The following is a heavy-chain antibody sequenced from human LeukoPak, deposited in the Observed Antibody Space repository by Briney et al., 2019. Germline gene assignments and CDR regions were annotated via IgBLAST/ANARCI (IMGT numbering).Heavy chain of an antibody. V-gene: IGHV3-9*01. CDR3: ARLDTAMVWAFDI. Sequence: GRSLRLSCAASGFTFDDYAMHWVRQAPGKGLEWVSGISWNSGSIGYADSVKGRFTTSRDNAKNSLYLQMNSLRAEDTAVYYCARLDTAMVWAFDIWGQGTMVTVSS. CDR1: GFTFDDYA. D-gene: IGHD5-18*01. J-gene: IGHJ3*02. CDR2: ISWNSGSI.